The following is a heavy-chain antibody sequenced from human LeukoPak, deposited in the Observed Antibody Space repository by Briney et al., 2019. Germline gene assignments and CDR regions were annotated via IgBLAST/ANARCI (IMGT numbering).Heavy chain of an antibody. CDR1: GFMFSRLG. Sequence: GGSLRLSCTASGFMFSRLGMQWVRQAPGEGLEWVAMIWHDGSVEEYADSVKGRFTISRDNSQNTLYLQMNSLRDDDTVVYYCAKEGDQFRGYLDAWGKGTTVTVS. CDR3: AKEGDQFRGYLDA. D-gene: IGHD3-16*01. V-gene: IGHV3-33*06. CDR2: IWHDGSVE. J-gene: IGHJ6*03.